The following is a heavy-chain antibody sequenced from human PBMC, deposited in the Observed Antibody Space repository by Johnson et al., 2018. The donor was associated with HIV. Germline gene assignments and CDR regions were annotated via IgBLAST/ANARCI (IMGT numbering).Heavy chain of an antibody. J-gene: IGHJ3*02. D-gene: IGHD3-22*01. CDR3: ARDHIRGYDSPNDAFDI. CDR2: ISSSGRTI. V-gene: IGHV3-48*04. CDR1: AFTFSSNG. Sequence: VQLVESGGGLVQPGGSLRLSCAASAFTFSSNGMHWVRQAPGKGLEWVSYISSSGRTIYYADSVKGRFTISRDNAKNSLYLQMNSLRAEDTAVYYCARDHIRGYDSPNDAFDIWGQGTMVTVSS.